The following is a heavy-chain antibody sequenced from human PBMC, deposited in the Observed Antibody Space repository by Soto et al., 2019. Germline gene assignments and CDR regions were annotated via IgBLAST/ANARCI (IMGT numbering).Heavy chain of an antibody. Sequence: EVHLVESGGDLVQPGGSRRLSCAASGFTFSAYWMQWVRQAPGKGLEWVAIIKQDGSEKYYVDSVTGRFTISRDNAKNSLYLQMSSLRAEDTAMYYCVGSRGWLFDYWGQGTLVTVSS. D-gene: IGHD6-19*01. V-gene: IGHV3-7*05. CDR2: IKQDGSEK. J-gene: IGHJ4*02. CDR3: VGSRGWLFDY. CDR1: GFTFSAYW.